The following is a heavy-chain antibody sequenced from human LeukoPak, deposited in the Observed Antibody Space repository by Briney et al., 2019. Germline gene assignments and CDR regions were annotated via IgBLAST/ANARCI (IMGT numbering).Heavy chain of an antibody. D-gene: IGHD6-19*01. V-gene: IGHV3-21*01. J-gene: IGHJ4*02. CDR3: ARVSIAVAGTSFDY. CDR1: GFTFSSYS. CDR2: ISSSSSNI. Sequence: GGSLSLSCAASGFTFSSYSMIWVRLAPGQGLGWVSSISSSSSNIYYADSVKGRFTISRDNAKNSLYLQMNSLSAEDTAVYYCARVSIAVAGTSFDYWGQGTLVTVSS.